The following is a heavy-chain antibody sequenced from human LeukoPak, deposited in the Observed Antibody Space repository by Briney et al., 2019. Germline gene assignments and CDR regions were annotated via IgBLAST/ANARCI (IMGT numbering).Heavy chain of an antibody. Sequence: ASVKVSCKVSGYTLTELSMHWVREAPGKGLEWMGGFDPEDGETIYAQTFQGRVTMTEDTSTDTAYMELSSLRSEDTAVYYCATSDTAMVRDAFDIWGQGTMVTVSS. CDR1: GYTLTELS. J-gene: IGHJ3*02. CDR2: FDPEDGET. V-gene: IGHV1-24*01. CDR3: ATSDTAMVRDAFDI. D-gene: IGHD5-18*01.